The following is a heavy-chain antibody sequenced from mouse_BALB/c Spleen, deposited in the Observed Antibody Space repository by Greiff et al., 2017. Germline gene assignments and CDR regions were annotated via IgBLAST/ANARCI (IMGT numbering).Heavy chain of an antibody. V-gene: IGHV1-9*01. D-gene: IGHD2-14*01. CDR1: GYTFSSYW. CDR3: ARGPYRYDDGTWFAY. CDR2: ILPGSGST. Sequence: QVQLKQSGAELMKPGASVKISCKATGYTFSSYWIEWVKQRPGHGLEWIGEILPGSGSTNYNEKFKGKATFTADTSSNTAYMQLSSLTSEDSAVYYCARGPYRYDDGTWFAYWGQGTLVTVSA. J-gene: IGHJ3*01.